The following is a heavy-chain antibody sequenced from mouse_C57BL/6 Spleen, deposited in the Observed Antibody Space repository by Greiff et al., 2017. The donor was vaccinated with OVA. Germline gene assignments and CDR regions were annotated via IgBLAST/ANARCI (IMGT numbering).Heavy chain of an antibody. D-gene: IGHD1-1*01. CDR1: GFTFSDYG. CDR3: ARRIYYYGSSYHAMDY. Sequence: EVKLVESGGGLVKPGGSLKLSCAASGFTFSDYGMHWVRQAPEKGLEWVAYISSGSSTIYYADTVKGRFTISRDNAKNTLFLQMTSLRSEDTAMYYCARRIYYYGSSYHAMDYWGQGTSVTVSS. V-gene: IGHV5-17*01. CDR2: ISSGSSTI. J-gene: IGHJ4*01.